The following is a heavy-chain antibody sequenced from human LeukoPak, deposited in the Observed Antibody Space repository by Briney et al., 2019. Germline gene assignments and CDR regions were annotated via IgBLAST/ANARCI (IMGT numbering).Heavy chain of an antibody. J-gene: IGHJ4*02. CDR2: ISGSGDST. CDR3: AKLGVVIRVILVGFHKEAYYFDS. Sequence: GGSLRLSCAVSGFILSNYGMSWVRQAPGEGLEWVAGISGSGDSTNYADSVKGRFTISRDNPKNTLYLQMNSLRAEDTAVYFCAKLGVVIRVILVGFHKEAYYFDSWGQGALVIVSS. V-gene: IGHV3-23*01. D-gene: IGHD3-22*01. CDR1: GFILSNYG.